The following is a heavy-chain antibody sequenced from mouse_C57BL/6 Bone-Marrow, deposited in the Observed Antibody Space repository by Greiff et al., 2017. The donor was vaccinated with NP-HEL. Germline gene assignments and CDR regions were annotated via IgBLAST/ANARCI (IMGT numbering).Heavy chain of an antibody. J-gene: IGHJ4*01. CDR2: ISDGGSYT. V-gene: IGHV5-4*01. D-gene: IGHD1-2*01. CDR3: ATLRRRCNAMDY. CDR1: GFTFSSYA. Sequence: EVQLVESGGGLVKPGGSLKLSCAASGFTFSSYAMSWVRQTPEKRLEWVATISDGGSYTYYPDNVKGRFTISRDNAKNNLYLQMSHLKSEDTAMYYCATLRRRCNAMDYWGQGTSVTVSS.